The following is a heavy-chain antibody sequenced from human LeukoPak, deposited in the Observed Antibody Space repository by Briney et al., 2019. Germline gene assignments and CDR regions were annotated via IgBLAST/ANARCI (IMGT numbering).Heavy chain of an antibody. CDR1: GFTFSSYG. J-gene: IGHJ5*02. V-gene: IGHV3-33*01. Sequence: PGGSLRLSCAACGFTFSSYGMHWVRQARGKGLEWVAVIWYDGSNKYYADSVKGRFTISRDNSKNTLYLQMNSLRAEDTAVYYCARDVAEYYYDSSGPNWFDPWGQGTLVTVSS. CDR2: IWYDGSNK. D-gene: IGHD3-22*01. CDR3: ARDVAEYYYDSSGPNWFDP.